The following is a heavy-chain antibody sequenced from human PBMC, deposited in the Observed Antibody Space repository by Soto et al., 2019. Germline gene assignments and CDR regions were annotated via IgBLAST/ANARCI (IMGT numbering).Heavy chain of an antibody. J-gene: IGHJ5*02. CDR1: GFTFSSYA. V-gene: IGHV3-23*01. D-gene: IGHD6-13*01. CDR3: EKLWSDSSRPQPLGP. Sequence: GGSLRLSCAASGFTFSSYAMSWVRQAPGKGLEWVSAISGSGGSTYYADSVKGRFTISRDNSKNTLYLQMNSLRAEDTAVYYCEKLWSDSSRPQPLGPWGQGTLVTVSS. CDR2: ISGSGGST.